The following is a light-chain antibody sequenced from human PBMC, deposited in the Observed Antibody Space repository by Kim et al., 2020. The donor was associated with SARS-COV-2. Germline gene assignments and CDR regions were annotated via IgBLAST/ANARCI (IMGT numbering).Light chain of an antibody. CDR1: QTIHNY. J-gene: IGKJ2*01. Sequence: DIQMTQSPSSLSASVGDRVTITCRASQTIHNYLNWYQHKPGKAPKLLIYGASSLQSGVPSRFSGSGFGTDFSLTINSLQPEDFATYYCQQDYDTPMYTFGQETKLEI. CDR2: GAS. CDR3: QQDYDTPMYT. V-gene: IGKV1-39*01.